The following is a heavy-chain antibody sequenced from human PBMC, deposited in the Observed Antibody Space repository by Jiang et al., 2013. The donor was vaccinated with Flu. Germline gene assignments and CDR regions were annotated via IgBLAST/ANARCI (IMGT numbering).Heavy chain of an antibody. V-gene: IGHV4-59*01. CDR3: ARTVYDSRNHNWFDP. J-gene: IGHJ5*02. Sequence: TLSLTCTVSGGSISSYYWSWIRQPPGKGLEWIGYIYYSGSTNYNPSLKSRVTISVDTSKNQFSLKLSSVTAADTAVYYCARTVYDSRNHNWFDPWGQGTLVTVSS. CDR2: IYYSGST. D-gene: IGHD3-22*01. CDR1: GGSISSYY.